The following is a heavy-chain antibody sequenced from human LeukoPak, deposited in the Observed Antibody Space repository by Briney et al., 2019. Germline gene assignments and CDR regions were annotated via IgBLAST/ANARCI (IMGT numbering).Heavy chain of an antibody. D-gene: IGHD6-25*01. CDR2: IIPILGTA. J-gene: IGHJ4*02. CDR3: ARAGGVKTAALDLDY. V-gene: IGHV1-69*04. CDR1: GGTFSSYA. Sequence: SVKVSCKASGGTFSSYAISWVRQAPGQGLEWMGRIIPILGTANYAQKFQGRVTITADKSTSTAYMELSSLRSEDTAVYYCARAGGVKTAALDLDYWGQGTLVTVSS.